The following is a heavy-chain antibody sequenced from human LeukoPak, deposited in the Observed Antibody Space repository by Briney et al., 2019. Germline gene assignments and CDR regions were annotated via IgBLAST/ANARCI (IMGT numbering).Heavy chain of an antibody. D-gene: IGHD6-13*01. V-gene: IGHV4-59*01. J-gene: IGHJ4*02. CDR1: GGSISSYY. Sequence: PSDTLSLTCTVSGGSISSYYWSWIRQPPGKGLEWIGYISYSGSTSYNPSLKSRVTISVDTSKNQFSLKLTSVTAADTAVYYCARAFGQQLPPGYWGQGTLVTVSS. CDR2: ISYSGST. CDR3: ARAFGQQLPPGY.